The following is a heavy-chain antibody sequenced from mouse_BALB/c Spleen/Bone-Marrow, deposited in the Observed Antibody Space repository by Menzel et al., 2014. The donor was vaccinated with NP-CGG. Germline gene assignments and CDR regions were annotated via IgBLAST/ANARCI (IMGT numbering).Heavy chain of an antibody. CDR2: TLPGGVSN. CDR1: GYTFSGYW. J-gene: IGHJ1*01. D-gene: IGHD2-1*01. V-gene: IGHV1-9*01. Sequence: QVQLQQSGAELMKPGASVKISCKATGYTFSGYWIEWVKQRPGHGLEWIGETLPGGVSNKYNEKFKGKVTFIADTSSNTASMQLSSLTSEDSAVYYCARRYGKGWYFDVWGAGTTVTVSS. CDR3: ARRYGKGWYFDV.